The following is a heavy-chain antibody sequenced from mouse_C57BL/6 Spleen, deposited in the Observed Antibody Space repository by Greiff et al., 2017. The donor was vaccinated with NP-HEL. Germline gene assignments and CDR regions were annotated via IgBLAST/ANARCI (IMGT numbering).Heavy chain of an antibody. V-gene: IGHV1-20*01. Sequence: VQLQQSGPELVKPGDSVKISCKASGYSFTGYFMNWVMQSHGKSLEWIGRINPYNGDTFYNQKFKGKATLTVDKSSSTVYMELSRLTSEDSAVYFCARHEDFDYYYFDYWGQGTTPTVSS. CDR1: GYSFTGYF. J-gene: IGHJ2*01. CDR3: ARHEDFDYYYFDY. CDR2: INPYNGDT. D-gene: IGHD1-1*01.